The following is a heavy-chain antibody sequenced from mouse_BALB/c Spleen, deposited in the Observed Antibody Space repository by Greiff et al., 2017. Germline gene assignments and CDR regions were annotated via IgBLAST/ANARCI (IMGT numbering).Heavy chain of an antibody. CDR2: ISSGSSTI. CDR1: GFTFSSFG. Sequence: EVKVVESGGGLVQPGGSRKLSCAASGFTFSSFGMHWVRQAPEKGLEWVAYISSGSSTIYYADTVKGRFTISRDNPKNTLFLQMTSLRSEDTAMYYCARGGTPNYYAMDYWGQGTSVTVSS. CDR3: ARGGTPNYYAMDY. J-gene: IGHJ4*01. D-gene: IGHD3-3*01. V-gene: IGHV5-17*02.